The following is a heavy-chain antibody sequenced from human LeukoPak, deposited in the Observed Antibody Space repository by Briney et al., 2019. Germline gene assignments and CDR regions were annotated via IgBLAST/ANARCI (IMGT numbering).Heavy chain of an antibody. CDR1: GFTFTSYW. V-gene: IGHV3-74*01. CDR3: ARASIAAGANFDY. Sequence: GGSLRLSCAASGFTFTSYWMHWVRPAPGKGLVWVSRIDSDGSTIYADSVKGRFTISRDNAKNSLYLQMNSLRAEDTALYYCARASIAAGANFDYWGQGTLFTVSS. CDR2: IDSDGST. D-gene: IGHD6-13*01. J-gene: IGHJ4*02.